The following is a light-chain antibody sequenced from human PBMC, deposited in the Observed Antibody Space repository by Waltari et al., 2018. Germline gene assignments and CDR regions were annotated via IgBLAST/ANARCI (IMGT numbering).Light chain of an antibody. V-gene: IGLV5-39*01. J-gene: IGLJ3*02. CDR1: SDINLGSYN. Sequence: PVLTQPTSLSASPGASARLSCTLSSDINLGSYNIFWYQQKPGSPPRFLLYFYSDSSNLRASRVPSLFAGSKATSANAGILLMSGLQSEDEADYYCSMWHTSTWVFGGGTRLTVL. CDR2: FYSDSSN. CDR3: SMWHTSTWV.